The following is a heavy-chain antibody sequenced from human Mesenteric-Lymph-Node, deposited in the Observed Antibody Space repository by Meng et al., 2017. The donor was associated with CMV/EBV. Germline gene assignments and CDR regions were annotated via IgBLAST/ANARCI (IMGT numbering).Heavy chain of an antibody. CDR3: VRGGWVVPLAY. CDR1: GFTFSSCE. Sequence: GGSLRLSCAASGFTFSSCEMNWVRQAPGKGLEWVSVIYSEAGGSDTFYIDSVKGRFTISRDNSKNTLYLQMDRLRAEDTAVYYCVRGGWVVPLAYWGQGTLVTVSS. CDR2: IYSEAGGSDT. J-gene: IGHJ4*02. V-gene: IGHV3-53*01. D-gene: IGHD3-10*02.